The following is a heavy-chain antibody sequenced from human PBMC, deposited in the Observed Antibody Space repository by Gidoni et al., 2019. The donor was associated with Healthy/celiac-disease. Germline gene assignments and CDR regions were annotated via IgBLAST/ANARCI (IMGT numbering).Heavy chain of an antibody. CDR1: GGSVSSGRYY. V-gene: IGHV4-61*01. D-gene: IGHD4-17*01. CDR3: ARAYGDLDY. Sequence: QVQRQESGPGLVKPSETLSRTCTGSGGSVSSGRYYWSWLRQPPGKGLEGIGYLYYRGSTNYNPSLKSRVTISVDTSKNQFSLKLSSVPAADTAVYYCARAYGDLDYWGQGTLVTVSS. J-gene: IGHJ4*02. CDR2: LYYRGST.